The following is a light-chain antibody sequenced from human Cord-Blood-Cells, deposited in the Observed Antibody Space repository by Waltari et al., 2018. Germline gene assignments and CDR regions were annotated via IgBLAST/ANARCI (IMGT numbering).Light chain of an antibody. Sequence: QSALTQPRSVSGSPGQSVTISCTGTSSDVGGYNYVSWYQQHPGKATKLMIYDVSTRPSVVPDRFSGSKSGNTASLTISGLQAEDEADYYGCSYAGSYAWVFGGGTKLTVL. J-gene: IGLJ3*02. CDR2: DVS. CDR3: CSYAGSYAWV. V-gene: IGLV2-11*01. CDR1: SSDVGGYNY.